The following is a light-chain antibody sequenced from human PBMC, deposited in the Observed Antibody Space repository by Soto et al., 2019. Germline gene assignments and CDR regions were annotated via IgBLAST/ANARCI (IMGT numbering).Light chain of an antibody. V-gene: IGKV1-5*03. CDR3: QQYIVDSRT. Sequence: DIQMTQSPSTLSASVGDRVTITCRASQSIGTWLAWYQHKPGKAPKVLIYKTSNLKRGVPSRFSGSGSGTEFTLTISSLQPDDFATYYCQQYIVDSRTFGQGTKVDIK. J-gene: IGKJ1*01. CDR1: QSIGTW. CDR2: KTS.